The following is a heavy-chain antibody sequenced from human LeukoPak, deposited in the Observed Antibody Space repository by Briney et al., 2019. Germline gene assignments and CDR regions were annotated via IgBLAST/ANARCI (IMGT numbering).Heavy chain of an antibody. CDR3: ARRPLVVVADAYMDV. J-gene: IGHJ6*03. CDR2: LNHSGST. D-gene: IGHD2-15*01. Sequence: SETLSLTCAVYGGSFSGYYWSWIRQPPGKGLEWIGELNHSGSTNYNPSLKSRVTISVDTSKNLLSLNLSSVTAADTAVYFSARRPLVVVADAYMDVWGKGTTVTISS. CDR1: GGSFSGYY. V-gene: IGHV4-34*01.